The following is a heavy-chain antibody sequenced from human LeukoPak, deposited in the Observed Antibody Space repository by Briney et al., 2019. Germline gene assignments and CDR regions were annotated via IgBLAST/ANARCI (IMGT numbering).Heavy chain of an antibody. Sequence: VKVSCKASGGTFSSYAISWVRQAPGQGLEWMGGIIPIFGTANYAQKFQGRVTITADESTSTAYMELSSLRSDDTAVYYCARRNGRGGFDYWGQGTLVTVSS. V-gene: IGHV1-69*01. CDR1: GGTFSSYA. D-gene: IGHD2-15*01. CDR2: IIPIFGTA. CDR3: ARRNGRGGFDY. J-gene: IGHJ4*02.